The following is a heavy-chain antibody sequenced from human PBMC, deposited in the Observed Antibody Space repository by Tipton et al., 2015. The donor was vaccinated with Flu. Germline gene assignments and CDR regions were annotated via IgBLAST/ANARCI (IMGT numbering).Heavy chain of an antibody. D-gene: IGHD4-11*01. Sequence: TLSLTCSVSDFSFGSGYCWGWIRQPPGKGLEWIGNICHSGNTYYNPSLKSRVIISVDRSKNQFSLKMKSVTAADKAVYYCVRRDYSNYVSDPKSWFDPWGQGTLVTVSS. J-gene: IGHJ5*02. V-gene: IGHV4-38-2*01. CDR1: DFSFGSGYC. CDR3: VRRDYSNYVSDPKSWFDP. CDR2: ICHSGNT.